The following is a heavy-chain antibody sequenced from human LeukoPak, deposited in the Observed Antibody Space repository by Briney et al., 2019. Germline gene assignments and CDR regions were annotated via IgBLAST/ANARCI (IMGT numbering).Heavy chain of an antibody. V-gene: IGHV3-30*04. J-gene: IGHJ4*02. CDR3: ARESYGDFYFDY. CDR2: ISKDGSIT. D-gene: IGHD4-17*01. CDR1: RFTLSSYS. Sequence: GSLRLSCAASRFTLSSYSMHWVRQAPGKGLEWVALISKDGSITFYADSVKGRFTISRDNSKNTLYLQINSLRTEDTSVYFCARESYGDFYFDYWGQGTLVTVS.